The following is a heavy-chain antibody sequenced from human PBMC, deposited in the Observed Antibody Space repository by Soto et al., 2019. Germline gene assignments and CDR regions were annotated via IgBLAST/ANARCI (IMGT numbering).Heavy chain of an antibody. V-gene: IGHV3-7*01. CDR1: GFTFSDYW. Sequence: EVQLVESGGGLVQPGGSLRLSCAASGFTFSDYWLSWVRQSPVKGLEWVANMSPDGRKRYYLDSLKGRFTISRDNAKNSLYLPMNRLSAEDPAVYFCSRDPLAFHIGGHWGQGTLVTVSS. D-gene: IGHD3-3*02. J-gene: IGHJ4*02. CDR2: MSPDGRKR. CDR3: SRDPLAFHIGGH.